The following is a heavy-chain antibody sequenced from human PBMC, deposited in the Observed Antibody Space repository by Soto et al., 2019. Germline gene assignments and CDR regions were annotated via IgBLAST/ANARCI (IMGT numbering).Heavy chain of an antibody. CDR1: GFTFSSYG. J-gene: IGHJ4*02. V-gene: IGHV3-30*18. CDR2: ISYDGSNK. D-gene: IGHD3-9*01. Sequence: GGSLRLSCAASGFTFSSYGMHWVRQAPGKGLEWVAVISYDGSNKYYADSVKGRFTISRDNSKNTLYLQMNSLRAEDTAVYYCAKVGDILTGGWWDYWGQGTLVTVSS. CDR3: AKVGDILTGGWWDY.